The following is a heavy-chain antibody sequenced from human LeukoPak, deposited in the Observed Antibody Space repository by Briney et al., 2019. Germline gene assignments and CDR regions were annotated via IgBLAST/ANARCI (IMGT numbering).Heavy chain of an antibody. CDR2: ISYDGSNK. V-gene: IGHV3-30-3*01. CDR3: ARSRGYSYGYEGLSYGYNFYFDY. J-gene: IGHJ4*02. CDR1: GFTFSSYA. Sequence: SGGSLRLSCAASGFTFSSYAMHWVRQAPGKGLEWVAVISYDGSNKYYADSVKGRFTISRDNSKNTLYLQMNSLRAEDTAVYYCARSRGYSYGYEGLSYGYNFYFDYWGQGTLVTVSS. D-gene: IGHD5-18*01.